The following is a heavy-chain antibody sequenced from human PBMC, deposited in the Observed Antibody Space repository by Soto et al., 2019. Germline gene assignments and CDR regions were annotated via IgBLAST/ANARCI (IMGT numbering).Heavy chain of an antibody. D-gene: IGHD6-13*01. J-gene: IGHJ6*03. V-gene: IGHV3-23*01. CDR3: AKGEQQLASYLSRNYYYLDV. Sequence: EVQLSESGGGLVQPGGSLRLSCAASGFTFSSHVISWVRQAPGKGLEWVSGSSGSGGSTYYVDSVKGRFTVSRDNSKNTLYLLMNSLRAEDTAVYYCAKGEQQLASYLSRNYYYLDVWGKGTTVTVSS. CDR2: SSGSGGST. CDR1: GFTFSSHV.